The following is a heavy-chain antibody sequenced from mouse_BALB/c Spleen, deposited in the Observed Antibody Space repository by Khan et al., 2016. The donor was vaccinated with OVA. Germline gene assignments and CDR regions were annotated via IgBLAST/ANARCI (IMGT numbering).Heavy chain of an antibody. V-gene: IGHV1S41*01. CDR1: GYTFTSYW. CDR2: IAPGSGST. J-gene: IGHJ4*01. Sequence: DLVKPGASVKLSCKASGYTFTSYWINWIKQRPGQGLEWIGRIAPGSGSTDYNEMFKGKATLTVDTSSSPVYLQLSSLSSEDSAVYFCARENYYGSSGYAMDYWGQGTSVTVSS. D-gene: IGHD1-1*01. CDR3: ARENYYGSSGYAMDY.